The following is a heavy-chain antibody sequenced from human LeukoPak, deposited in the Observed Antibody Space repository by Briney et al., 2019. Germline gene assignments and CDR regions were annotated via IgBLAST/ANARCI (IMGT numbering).Heavy chain of an antibody. V-gene: IGHV4-39*07. CDR1: GGSISSSSYY. CDR2: IYYSGST. CDR3: ARVLGGTSGSYYPFDY. Sequence: SETLSLTCTVSGGSISSSSYYWGWIRQPPGKGLEWIGSIYYSGSTYYNPSLKSRVTISVDTSKNQFSLKLSSVTAADTAVYYCARVLGGTSGSYYPFDYWGQGTLVTVSS. J-gene: IGHJ4*02. D-gene: IGHD1-26*01.